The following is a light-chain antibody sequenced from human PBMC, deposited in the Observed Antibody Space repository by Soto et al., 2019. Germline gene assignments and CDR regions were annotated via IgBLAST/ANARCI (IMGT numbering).Light chain of an antibody. CDR3: SSYTSSYRV. Sequence: QSALTQPASVSGSPGQSITISCTGTSSDVGGYNYVSWYQQHPDKAPKLMIYEVSNRPSGVSNRFSGSKSGNTASLTISGLQAEDEADYYCSSYTSSYRVFGTGTKLTVL. V-gene: IGLV2-14*01. J-gene: IGLJ1*01. CDR2: EVS. CDR1: SSDVGGYNY.